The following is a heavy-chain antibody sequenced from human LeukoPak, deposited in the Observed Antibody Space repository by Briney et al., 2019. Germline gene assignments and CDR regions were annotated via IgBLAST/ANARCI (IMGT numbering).Heavy chain of an antibody. Sequence: ASVKVSCKTSGYTFTNYDINWVRQATGQGLEWMGWMSPNNGNTGYAQKFQGRGTMTRDTSINTAYMELSRLRCEDTAVYYCATNPPRTGDFNYWGQGALVTVSS. V-gene: IGHV1-8*01. CDR1: GYTFTNYD. CDR3: ATNPPRTGDFNY. D-gene: IGHD7-27*01. J-gene: IGHJ4*02. CDR2: MSPNNGNT.